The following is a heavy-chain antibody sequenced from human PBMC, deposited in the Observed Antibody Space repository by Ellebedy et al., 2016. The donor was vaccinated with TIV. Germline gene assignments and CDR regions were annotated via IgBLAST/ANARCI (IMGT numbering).Heavy chain of an antibody. Sequence: AASVKVSCKASGYTFTGYYMHWVLQAPGQGLAWMGWINPNSGGTNYAQKFPGRVTMTRATSISKAYMELSRLRSDDTAVYYCARAGVYSSSFIPHYYYGMDVWGQGTTVTVSS. CDR2: INPNSGGT. D-gene: IGHD6-13*01. J-gene: IGHJ6*02. CDR3: ARAGVYSSSFIPHYYYGMDV. V-gene: IGHV1-2*02. CDR1: GYTFTGYY.